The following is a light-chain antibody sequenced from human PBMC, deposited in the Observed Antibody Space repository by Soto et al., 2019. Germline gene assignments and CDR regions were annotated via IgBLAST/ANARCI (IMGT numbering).Light chain of an antibody. J-gene: IGKJ5*01. CDR3: QQYGSSPPIT. V-gene: IGKV3-20*01. CDR2: GAS. CDR1: QSVSSSY. Sequence: EIVLTQYTGSLSLSPGERATLSCRAIQSVSSSYLAWYQQKPGQAPRLLIYGASRRAIGIPDRFSGSGSGTDFTLTISRLEPEDFAVYHCQQYGSSPPITFGQGTRLEIK.